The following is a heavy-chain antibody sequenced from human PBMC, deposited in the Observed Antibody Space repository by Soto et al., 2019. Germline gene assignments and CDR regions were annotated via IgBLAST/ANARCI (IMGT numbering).Heavy chain of an antibody. CDR2: IDHTGGT. CDR3: ATRITVFGLLIPPFDP. CDR1: GGSVNGYY. Sequence: SETLSLTCAVYGGSVNGYYWNWIRQPPGKGLEWIGEIDHTGGTHYNPSPKSRVTMSVDTSKNQFSLRLSSVTAADTAIYYCATRITVFGLLIPPFDPWGQGTQVTVSS. V-gene: IGHV4-34*01. J-gene: IGHJ5*02. D-gene: IGHD3-3*01.